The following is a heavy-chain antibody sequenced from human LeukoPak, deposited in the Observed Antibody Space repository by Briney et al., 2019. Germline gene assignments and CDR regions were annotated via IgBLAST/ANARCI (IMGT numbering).Heavy chain of an antibody. D-gene: IGHD2-2*01. CDR3: AKPIAVVPSPMFVY. CDR1: GVTFSSYA. CDR2: ISASGGST. V-gene: IGHV3-23*01. Sequence: PGGAPRLSCAGSGVTFSSYAMRWVPQAPGKGVKWVSGISASGGSTYYADSVKGRFTIPRDNYKNTVYLQMNSLTAEDTAVYYFAKPIAVVPSPMFVYWGGGTVVSVSS. J-gene: IGHJ4*02.